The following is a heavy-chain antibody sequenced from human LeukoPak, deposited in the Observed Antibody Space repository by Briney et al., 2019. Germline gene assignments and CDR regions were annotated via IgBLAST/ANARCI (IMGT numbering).Heavy chain of an antibody. CDR3: ARDNGDYGLGY. CDR2: IYHSGST. J-gene: IGHJ4*02. CDR1: GGSISSGGYS. Sequence: SQTPSLTCAVSGGSISSGGYSWSWIRQPPGKGLEWIGYIYHSGSTYYNPSLKSRVTISVDRSKNQFSPKLSSVTAADTAVYYCARDNGDYGLGYWGQGTLVTVSS. V-gene: IGHV4-30-2*01. D-gene: IGHD4-17*01.